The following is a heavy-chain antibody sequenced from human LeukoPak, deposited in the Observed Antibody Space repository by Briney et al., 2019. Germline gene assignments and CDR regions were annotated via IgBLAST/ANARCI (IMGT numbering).Heavy chain of an antibody. V-gene: IGHV4-34*01. J-gene: IGHJ3*02. CDR2: INHSGST. Sequence: SETLSLTCAVYGGSFSGYYWSWIRQPPGKGLEWIGEINHSGSTNYNPSLKSRVTISVDTSKNQFSLKLSSVTAADTAVYYCARGRGFGRRAFDIWGQGTMVTVSS. D-gene: IGHD3-10*01. CDR3: ARGRGFGRRAFDI. CDR1: GGSFSGYY.